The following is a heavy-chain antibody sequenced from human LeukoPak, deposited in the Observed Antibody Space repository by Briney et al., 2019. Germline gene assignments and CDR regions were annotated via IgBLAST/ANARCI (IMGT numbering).Heavy chain of an antibody. CDR3: ARGPGYYDRPYHDAFDI. CDR2: MNPNSGNT. D-gene: IGHD3-22*01. Sequence: ASVKVSCKASGYTFTSYDINWVRQATGQGLEWMGWMNPNSGNTGYAQKFQGRVTMTRNTSISTACMELSSLRSEDTAVYYCARGPGYYDRPYHDAFDIWGQGTMVTVSS. CDR1: GYTFTSYD. V-gene: IGHV1-8*01. J-gene: IGHJ3*02.